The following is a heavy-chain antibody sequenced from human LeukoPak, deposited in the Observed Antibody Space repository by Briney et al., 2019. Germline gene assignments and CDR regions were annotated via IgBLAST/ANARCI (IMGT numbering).Heavy chain of an antibody. D-gene: IGHD6-13*01. Sequence: GESLKISCKGSGYSFTTYWIGWVRQMPGKGLEWMGIIYPGDSDIRYSPSLQGQVTISVDKSIRTAYLQWSSLKASDTAMYYCARLGRGIAAAGVDYWGQGTLVTVSS. CDR1: GYSFTTYW. V-gene: IGHV5-51*01. CDR3: ARLGRGIAAAGVDY. J-gene: IGHJ4*02. CDR2: IYPGDSDI.